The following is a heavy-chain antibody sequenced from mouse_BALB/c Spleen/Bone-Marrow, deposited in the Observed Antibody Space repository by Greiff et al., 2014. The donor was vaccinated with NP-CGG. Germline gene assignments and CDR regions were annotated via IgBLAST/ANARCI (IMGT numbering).Heavy chain of an antibody. D-gene: IGHD6-1*01. Sequence: VQLQQSGAELVKPGASVKLSCSASGFNIKDTYMHWVKQRPEQGLEWIGRIDPVNGSTKYDPKFQDKATITADTSSNTVDLQLSSLTFEDTAVYYCARQEFAICWYFDVWGAGTTVTVSS. J-gene: IGHJ1*01. CDR2: IDPVNGST. CDR1: GFNIKDTY. CDR3: ARQEFAICWYFDV. V-gene: IGHV14-3*02.